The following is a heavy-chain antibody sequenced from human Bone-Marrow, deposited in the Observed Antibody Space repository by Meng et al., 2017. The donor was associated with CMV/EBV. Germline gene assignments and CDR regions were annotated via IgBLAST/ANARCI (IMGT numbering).Heavy chain of an antibody. CDR3: ARIPRGV. Sequence: ASVKVSCKASGYTFTSYDINWVRQAPGQGLEWMGWINPNSGGTNYAQKFQGRVTMTRDTSISTAYMDLSRLRSDDTAVYYCARIPRGVWGQGTLVTVSS. J-gene: IGHJ4*02. V-gene: IGHV1-2*02. CDR1: GYTFTSYD. D-gene: IGHD3-16*01. CDR2: INPNSGGT.